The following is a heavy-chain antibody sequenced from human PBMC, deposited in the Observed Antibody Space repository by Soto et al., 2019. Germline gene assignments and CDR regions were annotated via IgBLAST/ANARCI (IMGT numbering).Heavy chain of an antibody. CDR3: AKDVGYCSSTSCYDNWFDP. CDR2: ISGSGGST. J-gene: IGHJ5*02. V-gene: IGHV3-23*01. Sequence: GGSLRLSCAASGFTFSSYAMSWVRQAPGKGLEWVSAISGSGGSTYYADSVKGRFTISRDNSKNTLYLQMNSLRVEDMAVYYCAKDVGYCSSTSCYDNWFDPWGQGTLVTVSS. D-gene: IGHD2-2*01. CDR1: GFTFSSYA.